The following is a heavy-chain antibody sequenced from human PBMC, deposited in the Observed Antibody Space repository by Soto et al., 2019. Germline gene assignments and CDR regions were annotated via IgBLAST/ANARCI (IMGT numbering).Heavy chain of an antibody. Sequence: QSQTLSLTCAISGDSVSSNSAAWNWIRQSPSRGLEWLGRTYYRSKWYNDYAVSVKSRITINPDTSKNQFSLQLNSVTPEDTAVYYCARGRLRSGAAAGSPDAFDIWGQGTMVTVSS. CDR3: ARGRLRSGAAAGSPDAFDI. J-gene: IGHJ3*02. CDR2: TYYRSKWYN. CDR1: GDSVSSNSAA. D-gene: IGHD6-13*01. V-gene: IGHV6-1*01.